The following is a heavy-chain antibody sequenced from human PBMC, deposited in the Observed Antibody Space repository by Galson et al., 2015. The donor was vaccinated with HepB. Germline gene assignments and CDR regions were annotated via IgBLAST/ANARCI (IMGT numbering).Heavy chain of an antibody. CDR3: ARGGFYYDSSGYYAFDI. D-gene: IGHD3-22*01. V-gene: IGHV3-20*01. Sequence: SLRLSCAASGFTFDDYGMSWVRQAPGKGLEWVSGINWNGGSTGYADSVKGRFTISRDNAKNSLYLQMNSLRAEDTALYHCARGGFYYDSSGYYAFDIWGQGTMVTVSS. CDR2: INWNGGST. J-gene: IGHJ3*02. CDR1: GFTFDDYG.